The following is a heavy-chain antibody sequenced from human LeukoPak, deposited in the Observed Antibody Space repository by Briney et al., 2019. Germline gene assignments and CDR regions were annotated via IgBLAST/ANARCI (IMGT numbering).Heavy chain of an antibody. D-gene: IGHD1-1*01. CDR1: GGSISSSSYY. CDR2: IYYSGTT. CDR3: GRHHQSSHWKYYFYW. J-gene: IGHJ4*03. V-gene: IGHV4-39*01. Sequence: SETLSLTCTVSGGSISSSSYYWGWIRQPPGKGLEWIASIYYSGTTSYNPSLQSRVSLSVDTSNNQFSLNLNSVTAADTAVYYLGRHHQSSHWKYYFYWWGQGTLVTVSS.